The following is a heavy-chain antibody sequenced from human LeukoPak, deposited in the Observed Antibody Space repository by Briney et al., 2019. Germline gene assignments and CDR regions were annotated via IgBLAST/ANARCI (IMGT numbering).Heavy chain of an antibody. D-gene: IGHD3-16*02. Sequence: GGSLRLSCAASGFTFSSYSMNWVRQAPGKGLEWVSSISSSSSYIYYADSVKGRFTISRDNAKNSLYLQMNSLRAEDTAVYYCARDGDITFGGVIRGDFDYGAQGTLVTVSS. CDR1: GFTFSSYS. CDR3: ARDGDITFGGVIRGDFDY. V-gene: IGHV3-21*01. CDR2: ISSSSSYI. J-gene: IGHJ4*02.